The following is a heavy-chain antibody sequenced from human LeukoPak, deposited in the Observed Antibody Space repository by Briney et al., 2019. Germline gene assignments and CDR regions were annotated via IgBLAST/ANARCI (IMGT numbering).Heavy chain of an antibody. CDR2: ISWNSGSI. J-gene: IGHJ4*02. D-gene: IGHD6-13*01. CDR1: GFTFDDYA. Sequence: GGSLRLSCAASGFTFDDYAMHWVRQAPGKGLEWVSGISWNSGSIGYADSVKGRLTISRDNAKNSLYLQMNSLRAEDTAVYYCARAFIPGIAAAGHWGQGTLVTVSS. CDR3: ARAFIPGIAAAGH. V-gene: IGHV3-9*01.